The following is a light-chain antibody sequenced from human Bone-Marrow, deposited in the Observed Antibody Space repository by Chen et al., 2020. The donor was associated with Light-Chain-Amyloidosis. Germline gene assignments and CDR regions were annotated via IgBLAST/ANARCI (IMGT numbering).Light chain of an antibody. CDR1: DLPTKY. Sequence: SYELTQLPSLSVSPGQMARITCSGDDLPTKYAYWYQQKPVQAPVLVIHRDTERPSGISERFSGPSSGTTATLTISGVQAEDEADYHCQAADSSGTYEVIFGGGTKLTVL. V-gene: IGLV3-25*03. CDR3: QAADSSGTYEVI. J-gene: IGLJ2*01. CDR2: RDT.